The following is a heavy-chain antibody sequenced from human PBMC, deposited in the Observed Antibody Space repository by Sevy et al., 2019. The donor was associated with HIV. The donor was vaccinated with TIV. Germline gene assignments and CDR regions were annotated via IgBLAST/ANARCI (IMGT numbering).Heavy chain of an antibody. Sequence: GGSLRLSCAASGFTFSNYWMSWVRQAPGKGLEWVAHIKRDGSEKYYVDSVKGRFTISRDNAKNSRYLQMNSLRAEDTAVYYCARDCSSTTCLWGMDVWGQGTTVTVSS. CDR3: ARDCSSTTCLWGMDV. J-gene: IGHJ6*02. D-gene: IGHD2-2*01. V-gene: IGHV3-7*03. CDR2: IKRDGSEK. CDR1: GFTFSNYW.